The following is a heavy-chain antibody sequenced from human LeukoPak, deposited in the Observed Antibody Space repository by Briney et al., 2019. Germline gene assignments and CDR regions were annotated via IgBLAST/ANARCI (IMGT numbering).Heavy chain of an antibody. CDR3: ARDVTALDS. J-gene: IGHJ4*02. Sequence: GGSLRLSCAASGFTFSSYWMSWVRQAPEEGLEWVANINQGGSEKYYVDSVRGRFTISRDNAKNSLYLQMKSLRADDTAVYYCARDVTALDSWGQGTLVTVSS. CDR2: INQGGSEK. D-gene: IGHD2-2*01. CDR1: GFTFSSYW. V-gene: IGHV3-7*01.